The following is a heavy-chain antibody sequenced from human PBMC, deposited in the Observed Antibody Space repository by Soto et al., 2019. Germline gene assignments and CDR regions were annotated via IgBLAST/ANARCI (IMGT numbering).Heavy chain of an antibody. Sequence: SQTLSLTCVISGDSVSSNSAAWNWIRQSPSRGLEWLGRTYYRSRWYNDYAVSVRSRITVNADTSKNQFSLHLNSVTPEDTAVYYCAREAAHYPGSGSFFDDWGQGILVTVAS. J-gene: IGHJ4*02. CDR3: AREAAHYPGSGSFFDD. D-gene: IGHD3-10*01. CDR1: GDSVSSNSAA. CDR2: TYYRSRWYN. V-gene: IGHV6-1*01.